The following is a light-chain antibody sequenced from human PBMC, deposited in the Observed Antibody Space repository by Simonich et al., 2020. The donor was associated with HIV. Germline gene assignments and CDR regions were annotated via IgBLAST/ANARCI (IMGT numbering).Light chain of an antibody. V-gene: IGLV2-14*01. CDR3: SSYTSSSTLEV. J-gene: IGLJ3*02. CDR1: SSDVGGYNY. CDR2: EVR. Sequence: QSALTQPASVSGSPGQSITTSCTGTSSDVGGYNYVSRYQQHPGKAPKLLIYEVRNLPSGVSNRFSGSKSGNTASLTISGLQAEDEADYYCSSYTSSSTLEVFGGGTKVTVL.